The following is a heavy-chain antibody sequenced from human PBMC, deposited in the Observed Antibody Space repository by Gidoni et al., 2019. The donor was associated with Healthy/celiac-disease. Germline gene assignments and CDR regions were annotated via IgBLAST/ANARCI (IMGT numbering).Heavy chain of an antibody. Sequence: QLRESALGQYKPAYSLCPTCPVSSYSISDRYYWCWIRQPPGKGLEWIGSIYHSGSTYYNPSLKRRVTISVDTSKNQFSLKLSYVTAADTAVYYCARVQYSSSPVGDAFDIWGQGTMVTVSS. CDR1: SYSISDRYY. CDR3: ARVQYSSSPVGDAFDI. CDR2: IYHSGST. J-gene: IGHJ3*02. D-gene: IGHD6-6*01. V-gene: IGHV4-38-2*02.